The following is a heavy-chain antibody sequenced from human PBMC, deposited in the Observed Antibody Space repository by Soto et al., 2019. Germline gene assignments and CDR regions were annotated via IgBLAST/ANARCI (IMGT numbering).Heavy chain of an antibody. V-gene: IGHV1-18*04. Sequence: QLQLVQSGAEVERPGASVRVFCKAYGYAFSKYGISWIRQAPGQGLEWMGWIRPDTGDTNYAQKFQGRVTMTTDTSSNTAYMELRSLRSDDTAMYYCATSYDSGFDPWGQGTLVSVSS. J-gene: IGHJ5*02. CDR3: ATSYDSGFDP. CDR1: GYAFSKYG. CDR2: IRPDTGDT. D-gene: IGHD5-12*01.